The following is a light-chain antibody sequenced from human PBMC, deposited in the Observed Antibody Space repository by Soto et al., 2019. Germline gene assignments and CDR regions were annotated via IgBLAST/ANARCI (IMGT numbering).Light chain of an antibody. CDR3: LSYADTAYV. V-gene: IGLV2-8*01. Sequence: QSALTQPPSASGSPGQSVTISCAGTSSDVGGYNYVSWYQQYPGKVPKLMIYEVSERPSGVPDRFSGSKSGNTAFLTVSGLQAEDEADYYCLSYADTAYVFXTGTKGTVL. J-gene: IGLJ1*01. CDR2: EVS. CDR1: SSDVGGYNY.